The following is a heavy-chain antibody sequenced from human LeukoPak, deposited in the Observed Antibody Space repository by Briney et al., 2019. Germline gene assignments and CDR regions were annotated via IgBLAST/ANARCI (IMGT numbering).Heavy chain of an antibody. J-gene: IGHJ5*02. V-gene: IGHV2-5*02. CDR1: EFSLNTSGVG. D-gene: IGHD2-8*01. CDR2: IYWDDDK. CDR3: AHRRLSNTNNVYYGGHWFDP. Sequence: SGPTLVNPTQTLTLTCTFSEFSLNTSGVGVGWIRQPPGKALEWLALIYWDDDKRYSPSLKSRLTITKDTSKNQVVLTMTNMDPVDTGTYYCAHRRLSNTNNVYYGGHWFDPWGQGTLVTVSS.